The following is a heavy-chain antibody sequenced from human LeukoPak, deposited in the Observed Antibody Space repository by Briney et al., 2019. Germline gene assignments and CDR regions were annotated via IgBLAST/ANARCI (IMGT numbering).Heavy chain of an antibody. Sequence: ASVKVSCKASGYTFTGYYMHWVRQAPGQGLEWMGWINPNSGGTNYAQKFQGRVTMTRDTSISTAYMELSRLRSDDTAVYYCARGPSGSFPDDAFDIWGQGTMVTVSP. CDR2: INPNSGGT. D-gene: IGHD1-26*01. V-gene: IGHV1-2*02. J-gene: IGHJ3*02. CDR1: GYTFTGYY. CDR3: ARGPSGSFPDDAFDI.